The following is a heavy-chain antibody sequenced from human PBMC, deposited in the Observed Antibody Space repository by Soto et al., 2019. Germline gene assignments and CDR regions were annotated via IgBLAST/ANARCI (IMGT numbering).Heavy chain of an antibody. CDR3: AEAGNLAIVVVLHVAFDI. CDR2: ISGSGGST. J-gene: IGHJ3*02. CDR1: GFTFSSYA. D-gene: IGHD2-2*01. Sequence: PGGSLRLSCAASGFTFSSYAMSWVRQAPGKGLEWVSAISGSGGSTYYADSVKGRCTISRDNSKNTLYLQMNSLRAEHTAVYYCAEAGNLAIVVVLHVAFDIWGQGTMVTVSS. V-gene: IGHV3-23*01.